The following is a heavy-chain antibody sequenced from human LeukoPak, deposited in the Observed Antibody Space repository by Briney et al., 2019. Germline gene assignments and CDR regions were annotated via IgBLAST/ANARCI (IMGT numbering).Heavy chain of an antibody. CDR3: ARVAAEVVGLPGVIGFGWLRRDYYYMDV. D-gene: IGHD2-2*02. CDR2: ISAYNGNT. V-gene: IGHV1-18*01. Sequence: ASVKVSCKASGYTFTNYGISWVRQAPGQGLEWMGWISAYNGNTNYAQKLQGRVTMTRDMSTSTVYMELSSLRSEDTAVYHCARVAAEVVGLPGVIGFGWLRRDYYYMDVWGKGTTVTVSS. CDR1: GYTFTNYG. J-gene: IGHJ6*03.